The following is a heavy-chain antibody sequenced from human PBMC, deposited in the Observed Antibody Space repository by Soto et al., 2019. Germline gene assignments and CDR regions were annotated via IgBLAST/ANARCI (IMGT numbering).Heavy chain of an antibody. CDR3: ARLYCGADSCYGWFDP. CDR2: INAYNGYT. V-gene: IGHV1-18*01. D-gene: IGHD2-15*01. Sequence: QVQLVQSGAEVKKPGASVKVSCKASGYTFTTYGISWVRQAPGQGLEWMGWINAYNGYTKYAQKIQDRLTLTTDTSTSTAYMDLRSLRSDDTAVYYCARLYCGADSCYGWFDPWGKGTLVTVSS. J-gene: IGHJ5*02. CDR1: GYTFTTYG.